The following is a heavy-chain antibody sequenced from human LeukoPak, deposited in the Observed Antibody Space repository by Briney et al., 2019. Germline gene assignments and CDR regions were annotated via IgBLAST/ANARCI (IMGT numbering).Heavy chain of an antibody. D-gene: IGHD6-13*01. CDR3: AKGGRYSSSWYEDWFDP. CDR1: GFTFDDYA. CDR2: ISWISGSI. V-gene: IGHV3-9*03. J-gene: IGHJ5*02. Sequence: PGGSLRLSCAASGFTFDDYAMHWVRQAPGKGLEWVSCISWISGSIGYSDSVKGRFTISRDNAKNSLYLQMNSLRAEDMALYYCAKGGRYSSSWYEDWFDPSGQGTLVTVSS.